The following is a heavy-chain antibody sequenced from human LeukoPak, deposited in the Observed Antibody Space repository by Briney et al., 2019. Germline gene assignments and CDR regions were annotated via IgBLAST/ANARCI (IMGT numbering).Heavy chain of an antibody. CDR3: ARARHYDFWSGYYKGRDAFDI. J-gene: IGHJ3*02. CDR1: GGSISSHY. Sequence: SETLSLSCTVSGGSISSHYWSWIRQPPGKGLEWIGYIYYSGSTNYNPSLKSRVTISVDTSKNQFSLKLSSVTAADTAVYYCARARHYDFWSGYYKGRDAFDIWGQGTMVTVSS. CDR2: IYYSGST. D-gene: IGHD3-3*01. V-gene: IGHV4-59*11.